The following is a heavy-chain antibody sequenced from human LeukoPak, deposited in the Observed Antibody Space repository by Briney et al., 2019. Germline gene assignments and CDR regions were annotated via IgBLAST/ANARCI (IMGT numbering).Heavy chain of an antibody. J-gene: IGHJ4*02. V-gene: IGHV3-30*02. D-gene: IGHD6-13*01. CDR3: ASGRGIAAEGSFDY. Sequence: GGSLRLSCAASGFTFSNYGMHWVRQAPGKGLEWVAFIRYDGSHENYADSVKGRLTISRDNSKNTLYLQMNSLRVEDTAVYYCASGRGIAAEGSFDYWGQGTLVTVSS. CDR2: IRYDGSHE. CDR1: GFTFSNYG.